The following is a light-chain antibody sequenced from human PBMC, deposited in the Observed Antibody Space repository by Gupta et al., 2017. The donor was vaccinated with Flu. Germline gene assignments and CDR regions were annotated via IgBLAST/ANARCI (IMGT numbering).Light chain of an antibody. CDR1: QSVSSY. CDR2: DAS. J-gene: IGKJ1*01. Sequence: EVVLTQSPATLSLSPGERATLSCRASQSVSSYLAWYQQKPGQAPRLLIYDASKRATGIPARFSGSGSGTDFTLTISSLEPEDFAVYYCQQRSSWPRTFGQGTKVEIK. CDR3: QQRSSWPRT. V-gene: IGKV3-11*01.